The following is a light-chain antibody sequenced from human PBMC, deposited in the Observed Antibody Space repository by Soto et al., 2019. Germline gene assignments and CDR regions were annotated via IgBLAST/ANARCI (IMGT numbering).Light chain of an antibody. CDR3: QVAYIFPIP. J-gene: IGKJ5*01. V-gene: IGKV1-9*01. CDR1: QDISYF. CDR2: AAS. Sequence: IQLTQSPSSLSSSLGARVTITCRASQDISYFLAWYQQKPGKAPNLLIYAASTLQSGVPSRFSGSGSGTDFTLTIISLQPEDFATYFCQVAYIFPIPFGQGTRLAIK.